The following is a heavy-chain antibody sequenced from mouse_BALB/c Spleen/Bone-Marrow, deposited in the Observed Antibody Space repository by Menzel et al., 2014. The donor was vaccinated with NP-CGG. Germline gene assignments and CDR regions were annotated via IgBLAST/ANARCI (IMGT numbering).Heavy chain of an antibody. CDR2: INPDSSTI. D-gene: IGHD2-2*01. CDR3: ARPNGSPYAMDY. V-gene: IGHV4-1*02. CDR1: GFDFSRYW. J-gene: IGHJ4*01. Sequence: EVQGVESGGGLVLPGGSLKLSCAASGFDFSRYWVSWVRQAPGKGLEWIGEINPDSSTINYTPSLKDKFIISRDNAKSTLYLQMSKVRSEDTALYYCARPNGSPYAMDYWGQGTSVTVSS.